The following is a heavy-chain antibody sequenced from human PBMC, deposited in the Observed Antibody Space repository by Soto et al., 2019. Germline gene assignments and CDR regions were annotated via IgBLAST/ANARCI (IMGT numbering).Heavy chain of an antibody. CDR2: ISSSGSTI. Sequence: GGSLRLSCAASGFTFSSYEMNWVRQAPGKGLEWVSYISSSGSTIYYADSVKGRFTISRDNAKNSLYLQMNSLRAEDTAVYYCARGGWLVGVRYYFDYWGQGTLVTVSS. CDR1: GFTFSSYE. V-gene: IGHV3-48*03. CDR3: ARGGWLVGVRYYFDY. D-gene: IGHD6-19*01. J-gene: IGHJ4*02.